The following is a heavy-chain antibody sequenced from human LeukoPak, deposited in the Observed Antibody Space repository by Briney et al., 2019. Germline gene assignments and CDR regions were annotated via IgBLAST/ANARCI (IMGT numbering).Heavy chain of an antibody. CDR3: AGDLQQLQLRWFDP. CDR2: ISAYNGNT. D-gene: IGHD6-13*01. CDR1: GYTFTSYG. Sequence: ASVKVSCKASGYTFTSYGISWVRQAPGQGLEWMGWISAYNGNTNYAQKLQGRVTMTTDTSTSTAYMELRSLRSDDTAVYYCAGDLQQLQLRWFDPWGQGTLVTVSS. J-gene: IGHJ5*02. V-gene: IGHV1-18*01.